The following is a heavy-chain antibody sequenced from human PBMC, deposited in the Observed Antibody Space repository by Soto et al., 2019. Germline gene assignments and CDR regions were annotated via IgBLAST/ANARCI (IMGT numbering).Heavy chain of an antibody. Sequence: ASAKVSCKTSGYTFTKYGISWARQAPGQGLEWMRWISAYNGNTNYAQKLQGRVTMTTDTSTSTAYMELRSLRSDDTAVYYCARKGVGGNPRYCFDYCGQGILVTVSS. D-gene: IGHD2-15*01. J-gene: IGHJ4*02. CDR2: ISAYNGNT. V-gene: IGHV1-18*04. CDR3: ARKGVGGNPRYCFDY. CDR1: GYTFTKYG.